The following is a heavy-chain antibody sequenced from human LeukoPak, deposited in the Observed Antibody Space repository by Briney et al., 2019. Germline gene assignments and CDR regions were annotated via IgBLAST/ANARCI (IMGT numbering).Heavy chain of an antibody. CDR3: ARDSRGTAPWYFDF. J-gene: IGHJ2*01. Sequence: SETLSLTCTVSGFVSGESISTYSWSWFRQPAGKGLEWLGRINTSGSTNYNPSLKSRGTISEDKSNNQLSLKLSSVTAADTAVYYCARDSRGTAPWYFDFWGRGTLVTVSS. D-gene: IGHD3-22*01. CDR2: INTSGST. CDR1: GESISTYS. V-gene: IGHV4-4*07.